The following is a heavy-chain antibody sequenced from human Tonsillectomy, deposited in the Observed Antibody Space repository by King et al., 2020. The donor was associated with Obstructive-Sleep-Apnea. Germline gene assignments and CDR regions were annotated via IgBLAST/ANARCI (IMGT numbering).Heavy chain of an antibody. CDR1: EFTFSSYS. J-gene: IGHJ4*02. D-gene: IGHD2-15*01. V-gene: IGHV3-48*04. CDR2: ISSSSSSI. Sequence: VQLVESGGGLVQPGGSLRLSCAASEFTFSSYSMNWVRQAPGKGLEWISYISSSSSSIYHADSVKGRFTISRDNAKNSLYLQMNSLRAEDTAVYYCEGRSGAATAFDYWGQGTLVTVSS. CDR3: EGRSGAATAFDY.